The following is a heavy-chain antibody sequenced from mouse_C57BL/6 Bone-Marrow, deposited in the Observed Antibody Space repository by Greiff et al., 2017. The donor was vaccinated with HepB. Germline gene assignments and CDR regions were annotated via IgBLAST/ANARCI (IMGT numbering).Heavy chain of an antibody. V-gene: IGHV3-6*01. CDR2: ISYDGSN. CDR1: GYSITSGYY. D-gene: IGHD2-3*01. CDR3: ARDDGYSFAY. J-gene: IGHJ3*01. Sequence: EVKLMESGPGLVKPSQSLSLTCSVTGYSITSGYYWNWIRQFPGNKLEWMGYISYDGSNNYNPSLKNRISITRDTSKNQFFLKLNSVTTEDTATYYCARDDGYSFAYWGQGTLVTVSA.